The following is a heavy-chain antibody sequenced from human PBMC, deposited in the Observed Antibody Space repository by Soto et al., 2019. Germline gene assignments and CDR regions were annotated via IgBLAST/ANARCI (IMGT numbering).Heavy chain of an antibody. J-gene: IGHJ4*02. V-gene: IGHV1-8*01. CDR1: GYTFTSYD. D-gene: IGHD3-22*01. CDR3: ARGVYYYDSSAYYRPFDY. Sequence: QVQLVQSGAEVKKPGASVKVSCKASGYTFTSYDINWVRQATGQGLEWMGWMNPNSGNTGYAQKFQGRVTMTRSTSINTAYMELSSLGSEDTAVYYCARGVYYYDSSAYYRPFDYWGQGTLVTVSS. CDR2: MNPNSGNT.